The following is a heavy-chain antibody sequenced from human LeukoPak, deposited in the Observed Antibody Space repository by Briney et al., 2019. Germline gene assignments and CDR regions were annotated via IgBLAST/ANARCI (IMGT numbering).Heavy chain of an antibody. D-gene: IGHD3-22*01. Sequence: GRSLRLSCAASGFIFSRYGMHWVRQAPCKGLEWVTVISHDGGDKYYADSVKGRFTISRDNSKSTLYLQMNSLRAEDTAVYYCSGYNWFDPWGQGTLVTVSS. CDR2: ISHDGGDK. V-gene: IGHV3-30*03. CDR1: GFIFSRYG. CDR3: SGYNWFDP. J-gene: IGHJ5*02.